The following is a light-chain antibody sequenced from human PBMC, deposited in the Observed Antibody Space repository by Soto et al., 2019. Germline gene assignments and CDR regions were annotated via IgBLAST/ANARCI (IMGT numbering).Light chain of an antibody. CDR1: QGVSSY. J-gene: IGKJ5*01. CDR2: DAS. Sequence: EIVFTQCPAILSLSTGERATLSCRASQGVSSYLAWYQQKPGQATRLLIYDASNRATGIPARFSGSGPGTDFTLTISSLEPEDFAVYYCQQYGSSPKITFGQGTRLE. CDR3: QQYGSSPKIT. V-gene: IGKV3D-11*01.